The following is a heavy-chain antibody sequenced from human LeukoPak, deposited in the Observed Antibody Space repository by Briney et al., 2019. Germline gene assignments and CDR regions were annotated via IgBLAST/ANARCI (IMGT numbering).Heavy chain of an antibody. CDR1: GDSISSGGYS. D-gene: IGHD6-13*01. Sequence: SETLSLTCTVSGDSISSGGYSWSWIRQPPGKGLEWIAYIHDSGSTYNNPSLKTRLSISIDTSKNQFSLKLNSVTAADTAVYYCAGVVAAAGNNWFDPWGQGTLVTVSS. CDR2: IHDSGST. V-gene: IGHV4-30-4*07. CDR3: AGVVAAAGNNWFDP. J-gene: IGHJ5*02.